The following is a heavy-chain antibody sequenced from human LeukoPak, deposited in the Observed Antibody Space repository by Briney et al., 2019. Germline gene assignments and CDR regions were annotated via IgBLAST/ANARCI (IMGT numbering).Heavy chain of an antibody. Sequence: PSETLSLTCAVYGGSFSGYYWSWIRQPPGKGLEWIGEINHSGSTNYNPSLKSRVTISVDTSKNQFSLKLSSVTAADTAVYYCARLNRYCSSTSCPNWFDPWGQGTLVTVVS. CDR1: GGSFSGYY. CDR3: ARLNRYCSSTSCPNWFDP. D-gene: IGHD2-2*01. V-gene: IGHV4-34*01. J-gene: IGHJ5*02. CDR2: INHSGST.